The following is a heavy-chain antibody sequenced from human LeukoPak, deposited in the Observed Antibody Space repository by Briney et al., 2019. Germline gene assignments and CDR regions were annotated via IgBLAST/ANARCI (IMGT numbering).Heavy chain of an antibody. V-gene: IGHV1-69*05. CDR3: AIAYGSGSHNWFDP. CDR2: IIPIFGTA. J-gene: IGHJ5*02. CDR1: GGTFSSYA. D-gene: IGHD3-10*01. Sequence: ASVKVSCKASGGTFSSYAISWVRQAPGQGLEWMGGIIPIFGTANYAQKFQGRVMITTDESTSTAYMELSSLRSEDTAVYYCAIAYGSGSHNWFDPWGQGTLVTVSS.